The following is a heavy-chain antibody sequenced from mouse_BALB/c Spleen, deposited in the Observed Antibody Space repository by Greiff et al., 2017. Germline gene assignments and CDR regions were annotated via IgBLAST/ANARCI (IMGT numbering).Heavy chain of an antibody. D-gene: IGHD2-14*01. Sequence: EVQVVESGGGLVQPGGSRKLSCAASGFTFSSFGMHWVRQAPEKGLEWVAYISSGSSTIYYADTVKGRFTISRDNPKNTLFLQMTSLRSEDTAMYYCARDRYDNYYAMDYWGQGTSVTVSS. V-gene: IGHV5-17*02. CDR3: ARDRYDNYYAMDY. J-gene: IGHJ4*01. CDR1: GFTFSSFG. CDR2: ISSGSSTI.